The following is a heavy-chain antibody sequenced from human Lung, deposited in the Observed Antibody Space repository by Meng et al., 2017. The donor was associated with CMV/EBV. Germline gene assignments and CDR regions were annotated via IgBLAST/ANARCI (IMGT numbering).Heavy chain of an antibody. J-gene: IGHJ6*02. V-gene: IGHV3-23*01. CDR3: AKNYYDFWSGYFPPTNAMDA. D-gene: IGHD3-3*01. CDR2: ISGVDGST. Sequence: SXAASGFSFSSYAMTWVRQAPGTGLEWVSSISGVDGSTYYTDSGKGRLTISRDNSKNTLYLQINSLRAEDTAVYYCAKNYYDFWSGYFPPTNAMDAWXQGTXVTVSS. CDR1: GFSFSSYA.